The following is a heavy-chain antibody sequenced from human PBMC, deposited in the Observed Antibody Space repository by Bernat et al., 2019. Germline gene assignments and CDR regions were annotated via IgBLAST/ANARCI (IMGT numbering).Heavy chain of an antibody. D-gene: IGHD5-24*01. CDR3: TREANEMATINYFDY. V-gene: IGHV3-49*04. CDR2: IRSKAYGRTT. J-gene: IGHJ4*02. Sequence: VQLVESGGGLVKPGGSLRLSCAASGFTFGDYAMSWVRQAPGKGLEWVGFIRSKAYGRTTEYAASVKGSFTISRDDSKSIAYLQMNSLKTEDTAVYYCTREANEMATINYFDYWGQGTLVTVSS. CDR1: GFTFGDYA.